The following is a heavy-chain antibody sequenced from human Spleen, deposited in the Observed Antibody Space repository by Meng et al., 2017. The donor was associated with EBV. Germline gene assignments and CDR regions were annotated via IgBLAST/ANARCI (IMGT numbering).Heavy chain of an antibody. CDR3: AKTRSGSPWDFDY. J-gene: IGHJ4*02. Sequence: QVQLVQFGAEVKKPGASVKVSCKASGYTFTSNNINWVRQATGQGLEWMGWMDPNSGNTGFAQKFQGRVTMTRSTSIGTAYMELSSLRSEDTAVYYCAKTRSGSPWDFDYWGQGTLVTVSS. V-gene: IGHV1-8*01. CDR2: MDPNSGNT. D-gene: IGHD1-26*01. CDR1: GYTFTSNN.